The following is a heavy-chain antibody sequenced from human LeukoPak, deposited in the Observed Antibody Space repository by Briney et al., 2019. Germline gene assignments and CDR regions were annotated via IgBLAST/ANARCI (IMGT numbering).Heavy chain of an antibody. CDR3: ARATIVNAFDI. V-gene: IGHV1-69*13. CDR1: GGTFSSYV. CDR2: IIPIFGTA. D-gene: IGHD4-11*01. Sequence: SVKVSCKASGGTFSSYVISWVRQAPGQGLDWMGGIIPIFGTANYAQKFQGRVTITADESTSTAYMELSSLRSEDTAVYYCARATIVNAFDIWGQGTMVTVSS. J-gene: IGHJ3*02.